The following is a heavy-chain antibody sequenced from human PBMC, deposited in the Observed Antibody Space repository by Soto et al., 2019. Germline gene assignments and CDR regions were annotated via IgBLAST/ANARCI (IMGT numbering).Heavy chain of an antibody. CDR1: GGSISSYY. V-gene: IGHV4-59*12. J-gene: IGHJ4*02. CDR3: ARGHVLSLVRGVIISYAYYFDY. CDR2: IYYSGST. D-gene: IGHD3-10*01. Sequence: SETLSLTCTVSGGSISSYYWSWIRQPPGKGLEWIGYIYYSGSTNYNPSLKSRVTISVDTSKNQFSLKLSSVTAADTAVYYCARGHVLSLVRGVIISYAYYFDYWGQGTLVTVSS.